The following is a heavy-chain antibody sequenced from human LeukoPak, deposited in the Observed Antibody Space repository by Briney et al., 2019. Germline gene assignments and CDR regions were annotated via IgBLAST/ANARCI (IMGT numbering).Heavy chain of an antibody. Sequence: GGSLRLSCAASGFTFSSYAMSWVRQAPGKGLEWVSAISGSGGSTYYADSVKGRFTISRDNSKNTLYLQMNSLRAEDTAVYYCAKDLFHQLPPVSNAFDIWGQGTMVTVSS. CDR1: GFTFSSYA. D-gene: IGHD2-2*01. V-gene: IGHV3-23*01. CDR3: AKDLFHQLPPVSNAFDI. J-gene: IGHJ3*02. CDR2: ISGSGGST.